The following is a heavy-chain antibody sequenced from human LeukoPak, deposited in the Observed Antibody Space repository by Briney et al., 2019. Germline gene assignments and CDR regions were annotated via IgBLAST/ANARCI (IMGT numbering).Heavy chain of an antibody. CDR1: GFTFSSYW. Sequence: GGSLRLSCAASGFTFSSYWMNWVRQAPEKGLEWVANIKQDGSEKDYVDSVKGRFTISRDNAKNSLYLQMNSLRAEDTAVYYCARDSDVPFDYWGQGTLVTVSS. V-gene: IGHV3-7*01. J-gene: IGHJ4*02. CDR2: IKQDGSEK. D-gene: IGHD3-16*01. CDR3: ARDSDVPFDY.